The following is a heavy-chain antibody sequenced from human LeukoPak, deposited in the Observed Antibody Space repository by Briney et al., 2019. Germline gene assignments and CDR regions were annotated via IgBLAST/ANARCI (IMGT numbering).Heavy chain of an antibody. CDR2: IYHSGST. J-gene: IGHJ4*02. CDR3: ARVRGDFWSGYYFDY. CDR1: GGSISSSNW. V-gene: IGHV4-4*02. Sequence: PSGTLSLTCAVSGGSISSSNWWSWVRQPPGKGLEWIGEIYHSGSTNYNPSLKSRVTISVDKSKNQFSLKLSSVTAADTAVYYCARVRGDFWSGYYFDYWGQGTLVTVSS. D-gene: IGHD3-3*01.